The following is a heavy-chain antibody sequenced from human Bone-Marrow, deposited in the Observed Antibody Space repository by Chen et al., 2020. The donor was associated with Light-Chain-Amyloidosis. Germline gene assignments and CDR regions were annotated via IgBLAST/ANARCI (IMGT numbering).Heavy chain of an antibody. CDR2: VNPNNGDI. CDR1: GYTFTGYY. Sequence: QVQLVQSGAELRKPGASVKVSCKASGYTFTGYYIHWVRQAPGQGLEWVGWVNPNNGDINYAQKFQDRVSMTRHTTVSTVYMELSRLTSDDTAVYFCARDMSPGIAVSGPYGMDVWGQGTTVTVSS. D-gene: IGHD6-19*01. CDR3: ARDMSPGIAVSGPYGMDV. J-gene: IGHJ6*02. V-gene: IGHV1-2*02.